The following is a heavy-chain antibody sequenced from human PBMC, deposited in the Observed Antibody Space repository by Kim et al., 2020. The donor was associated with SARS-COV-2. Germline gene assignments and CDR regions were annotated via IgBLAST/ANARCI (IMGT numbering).Heavy chain of an antibody. D-gene: IGHD3-10*01. Sequence: ASVKVSCKASGYTFTTSAMHWVRQAPGQRLEWMGWINAGNGNTKYAQKFQGRVTITRDTSASTAYMELSRLRSEDTAVYYCARGYGSGSHAPSYNWFDPWGQGTLVTVSS. J-gene: IGHJ5*02. V-gene: IGHV1-3*01. CDR3: ARGYGSGSHAPSYNWFDP. CDR1: GYTFTTSA. CDR2: INAGNGNT.